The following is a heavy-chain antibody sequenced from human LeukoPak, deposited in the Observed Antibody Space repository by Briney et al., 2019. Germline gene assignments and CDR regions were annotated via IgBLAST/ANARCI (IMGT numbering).Heavy chain of an antibody. CDR2: IYHSGST. Sequence: SGTLSLTCGVSGVSLSSDNWWNWLRQPPGKGLEWIGDIYHSGSTNYNPSLKSRVTISLDESKNQFSLKLISVTAADTAVYYCAREYRYYDNNGVSYYFDYWGQGTLVTVSS. CDR1: GVSLSSDNW. J-gene: IGHJ4*02. V-gene: IGHV4-4*02. D-gene: IGHD3-22*01. CDR3: AREYRYYDNNGVSYYFDY.